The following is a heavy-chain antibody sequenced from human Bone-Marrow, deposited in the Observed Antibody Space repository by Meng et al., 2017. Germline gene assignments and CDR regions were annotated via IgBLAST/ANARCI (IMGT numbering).Heavy chain of an antibody. Sequence: SLTCAVSGGSISSGNWWSWVRQPPGKGLEWIGEIHHTGSTNHNPSFKSRVTILVDKSENLFSLRLTSVTAADTAVYYCASAGYYCLDYWGQGSLVTVSS. CDR3: ASAGYYCLDY. V-gene: IGHV4-4*02. CDR2: IHHTGST. D-gene: IGHD2/OR15-2a*01. CDR1: GGSISSGNW. J-gene: IGHJ4*02.